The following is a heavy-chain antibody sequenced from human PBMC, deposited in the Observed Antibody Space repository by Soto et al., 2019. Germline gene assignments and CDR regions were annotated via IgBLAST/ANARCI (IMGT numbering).Heavy chain of an antibody. Sequence: PSETLSLTCTVSDGSISSYYWSWIRQPPWKGLEWIGYIYYSGSTNYNPSLKSRVTISVDTYKNQFSLKLSSVTAADTAVYYCARDEDHFDYWAQGTMVTVSS. J-gene: IGHJ4*02. CDR1: DGSISSYY. V-gene: IGHV4-59*01. CDR3: ARDEDHFDY. CDR2: IYYSGST.